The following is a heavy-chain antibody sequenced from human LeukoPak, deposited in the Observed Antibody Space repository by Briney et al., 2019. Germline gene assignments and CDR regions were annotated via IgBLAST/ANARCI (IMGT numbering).Heavy chain of an antibody. CDR3: ARDVDSRLDY. J-gene: IGHJ4*02. V-gene: IGHV3-23*01. D-gene: IGHD5-12*01. CDR2: ISGSGGST. CDR1: GFTFSSYA. Sequence: GGSLRLSCAASGFTFSSYAMSWVRQAPGKGLEWVSAISGSGGSTYYADSLKGRFTVSRDNAKNSLYLQMNSLRAEDTAVYYCARDVDSRLDYWGQGTLVTVSS.